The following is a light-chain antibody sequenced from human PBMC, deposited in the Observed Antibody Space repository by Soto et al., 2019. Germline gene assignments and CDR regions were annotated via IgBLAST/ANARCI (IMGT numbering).Light chain of an antibody. Sequence: QAVLTQPPSAYGTPGQRVTISCSGGSYNIGKNLVYWYQQRPGTAPTLLIFKTDARPSGVPERFSSSNSGSSASLAISGLRSEDEPDYFCAAWDYRMSAWVFGGGTKVTVL. CDR2: KTD. CDR1: SYNIGKNL. V-gene: IGLV1-47*01. J-gene: IGLJ3*02. CDR3: AAWDYRMSAWV.